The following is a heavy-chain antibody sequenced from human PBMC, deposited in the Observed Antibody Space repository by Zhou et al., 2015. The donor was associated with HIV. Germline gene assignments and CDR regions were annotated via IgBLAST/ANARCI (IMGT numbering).Heavy chain of an antibody. D-gene: IGHD5-24*01. J-gene: IGHJ2*01. Sequence: QVHLVQSGAEVKKPGSSVKVSCKASGDTFSSYGFRWVRQAPGQGLEWMGGIIPLFGTTNSAQKFQGRVTITADESTSTAYMELSSLRSEDTAVYYCARATEGDGYSGALVRYFDLWGRGTLVTVSS. CDR3: ARATEGDGYSGALVRYFDL. V-gene: IGHV1-69*01. CDR2: IIPLFGTT. CDR1: GDTFSSYG.